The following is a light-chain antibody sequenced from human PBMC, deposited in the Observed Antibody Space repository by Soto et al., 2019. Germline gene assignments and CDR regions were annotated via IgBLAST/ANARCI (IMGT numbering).Light chain of an antibody. J-gene: IGLJ1*01. V-gene: IGLV2-11*01. CDR3: CSYAVRDTFYV. Sequence: QSVLTQPASVSGSPGQSITISCTGTSSDVGGYNYVSWYQQHPGKAPKVMIYDVFKRPSGIPARFSGSKSGNTASLTISGLQAEDEADYFCCSYAVRDTFYVFGTGTKVTVL. CDR2: DVF. CDR1: SSDVGGYNY.